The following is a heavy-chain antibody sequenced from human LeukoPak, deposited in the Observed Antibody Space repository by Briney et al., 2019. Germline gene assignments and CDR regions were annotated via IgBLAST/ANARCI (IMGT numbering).Heavy chain of an antibody. Sequence: SETLSLTXTVSGGSISSSSYYWGWIRQPPGKGLEWIGSIYYSGSTYYNPSLKSRVTISVDTSKNQFSLKLSSVTAADTAVYYCAGYSSGWYGGFDYWGQGTLVTVSS. CDR3: AGYSSGWYGGFDY. V-gene: IGHV4-39*01. CDR2: IYYSGST. CDR1: GGSISSSSYY. J-gene: IGHJ4*02. D-gene: IGHD6-19*01.